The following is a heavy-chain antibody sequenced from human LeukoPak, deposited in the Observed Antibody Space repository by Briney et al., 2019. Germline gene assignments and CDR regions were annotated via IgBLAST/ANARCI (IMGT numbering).Heavy chain of an antibody. CDR1: GFTFDDYA. V-gene: IGHV3-9*01. CDR3: ARDHYSSSSLAYYMDV. CDR2: ISWNSGSI. Sequence: GGSLRLSCAASGFTFDDYAMHWVRQAPGKGLEWVSGISWNSGSIGYADSVKGRFTISRDNAKNSLYLQMNSLRAEDTALYYCARDHYSSSSLAYYMDVWGKGTTVTVSS. J-gene: IGHJ6*03. D-gene: IGHD6-6*01.